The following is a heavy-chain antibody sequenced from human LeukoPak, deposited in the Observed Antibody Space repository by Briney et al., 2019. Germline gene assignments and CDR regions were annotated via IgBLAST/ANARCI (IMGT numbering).Heavy chain of an antibody. V-gene: IGHV3-20*04. CDR1: GFTFDDYG. CDR2: INWNGGGT. Sequence: VGSLRLSCAASGFTFDDYGMSWVRQAPGKGLEWVSDINWNGGGTGYADSVKGRCTISRDNAKNSLYLQMNSLRAEDTALYYCARDSSSWYVSEHWGQGTLVTVSS. J-gene: IGHJ1*01. D-gene: IGHD6-13*01. CDR3: ARDSSSWYVSEH.